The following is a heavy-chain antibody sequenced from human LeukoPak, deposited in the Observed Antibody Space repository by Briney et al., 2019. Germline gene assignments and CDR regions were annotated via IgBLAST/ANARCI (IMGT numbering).Heavy chain of an antibody. CDR2: IYYSAST. CDR1: GGSISSYY. J-gene: IGHJ6*02. V-gene: IGHV4-59*01. CDR3: ARGGTAMDYYYGMDV. D-gene: IGHD5-18*01. Sequence: SETLSLTCTVSGGSISSYYWSWIRQPPGKGLEWIGYIYYSASTNYNPSLKSRVTISVDTSKNQVSLKLNSVTAADTAVYYCARGGTAMDYYYGMDVWGQGTTVTVSS.